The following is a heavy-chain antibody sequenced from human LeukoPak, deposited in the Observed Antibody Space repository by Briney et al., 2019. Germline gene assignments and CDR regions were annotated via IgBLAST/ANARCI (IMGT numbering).Heavy chain of an antibody. CDR1: GFTFRNYA. CDR2: ISGSGGST. V-gene: IGHV3-23*01. J-gene: IGHJ6*03. CDR3: ARNPLRWSYPYYYYYMDV. D-gene: IGHD4-23*01. Sequence: GGSLRLSCAASGFTFRNYAMSWVRQAPGKGLEWVSAISGSGGSTYYADSVKGRLTISRDNSKNTLYLQMDSLRAEDTAVYYCARNPLRWSYPYYYYYMDVWGKGTTVTVSS.